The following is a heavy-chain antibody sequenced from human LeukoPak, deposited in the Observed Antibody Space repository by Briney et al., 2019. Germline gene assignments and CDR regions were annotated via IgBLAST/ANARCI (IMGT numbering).Heavy chain of an antibody. Sequence: PGGSLRLSCAASGFTFSSYGMSWVRQAPGKGLEWVSAISGSGGSTYYADSVKGRFTISRDNSKNTLYLQMNSLRAEDTAVYYCAKDAVASGSYSDYFDYWGQGTLVTVSS. CDR1: GFTFSSYG. V-gene: IGHV3-23*01. CDR2: ISGSGGST. CDR3: AKDAVASGSYSDYFDY. J-gene: IGHJ4*02. D-gene: IGHD1-26*01.